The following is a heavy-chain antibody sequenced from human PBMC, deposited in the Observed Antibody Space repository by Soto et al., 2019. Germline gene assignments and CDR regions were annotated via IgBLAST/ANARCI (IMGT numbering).Heavy chain of an antibody. Sequence: RASVKVSCKASGGTFSTYAISWVRQAPGQGLEWMGGIIPIFGTTNYAEKLRGRVTITADESTSTAYMELISLRSEDTAVYFCARAPPYCPGGRCYSGHYYY. CDR2: IIPIFGTT. V-gene: IGHV1-69*13. CDR3: ARAPPYCPGGRCYSGHYYY. J-gene: IGHJ6*01. D-gene: IGHD2-8*02. CDR1: GGTFSTYA.